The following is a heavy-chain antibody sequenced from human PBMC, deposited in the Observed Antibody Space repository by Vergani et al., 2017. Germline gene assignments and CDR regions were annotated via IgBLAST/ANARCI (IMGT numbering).Heavy chain of an antibody. D-gene: IGHD2-2*01. CDR3: AKPAYPRRYCSSTSCLYFDY. Sequence: EVQLVESGGGLVQPGRSLRLSCAASGFTFDDYAMHWVRQAPGKGLEWVSGISWNSGSIGYADSVKGRFTISRDNAKNSLYLQMNSLIAEDTAVYYCAKPAYPRRYCSSTSCLYFDYWGQGTLVTVSS. V-gene: IGHV3-9*01. CDR1: GFTFDDYA. J-gene: IGHJ4*02. CDR2: ISWNSGSI.